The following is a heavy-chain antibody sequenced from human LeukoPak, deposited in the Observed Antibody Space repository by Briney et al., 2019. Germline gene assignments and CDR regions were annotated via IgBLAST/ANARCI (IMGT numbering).Heavy chain of an antibody. CDR3: ARYFDL. CDR1: GGSISSGSYY. V-gene: IGHV4-61*02. Sequence: PSQTLSLTCTVSGGSISSGSYYWSWIRQPAGKGLEWIGRIYTSGSTNYNPSLKSRVTISVDTSKNQFSLKLSSVTAADTAVYYCARYFDLWGRGTLVTVSS. J-gene: IGHJ2*01. CDR2: IYTSGST.